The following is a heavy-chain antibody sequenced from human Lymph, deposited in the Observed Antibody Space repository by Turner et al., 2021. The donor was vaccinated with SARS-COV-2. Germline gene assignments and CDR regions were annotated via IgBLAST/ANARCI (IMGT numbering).Heavy chain of an antibody. Sequence: QVQLVQSGAEVKKPGASVKVSCKAPGYTFTSYDINWVQQATGQGLEWMGWMNPNRGNTGYAQRFQGRVTMTSNTSISTAYMELSSLRSENTAVYYCARGRYSGGGMDVWGQGTTVTVSS. J-gene: IGHJ6*02. V-gene: IGHV1-8*02. CDR3: ARGRYSGGGMDV. D-gene: IGHD1-26*01. CDR2: MNPNRGNT. CDR1: GYTFTSYD.